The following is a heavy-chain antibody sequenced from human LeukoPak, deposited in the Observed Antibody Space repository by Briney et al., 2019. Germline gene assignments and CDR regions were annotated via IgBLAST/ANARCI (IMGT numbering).Heavy chain of an antibody. CDR3: ARSVEGYCSGGSCYSYYYYMDV. V-gene: IGHV4-38-2*02. J-gene: IGHJ6*03. Sequence: SETLSLTCTVSGHSISSGYYWGWIRQPPGKGLEWIGSIYHSGSTNYNPSLKSRVTISVDTSKNQFSLKLSSVTAADTAVYYCARSVEGYCSGGSCYSYYYYMDVWGKGTTVTVSS. D-gene: IGHD2-15*01. CDR1: GHSISSGYY. CDR2: IYHSGST.